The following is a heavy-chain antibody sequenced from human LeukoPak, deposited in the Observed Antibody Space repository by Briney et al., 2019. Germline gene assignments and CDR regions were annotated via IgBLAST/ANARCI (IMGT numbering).Heavy chain of an antibody. V-gene: IGHV5-51*01. CDR2: IFPGDSHI. J-gene: IGHJ3*01. Sequence: GESLKISCKGSGYSFTRYWIGLVRQMPGKGLEWMGIIFPGDSHIRYSPSFQGQATISADKSITNAYLQWSSLKASDTAMYYCARPNITSYYDSRGYDAFDVWGQGTMVTVSS. CDR1: GYSFTRYW. CDR3: ARPNITSYYDSRGYDAFDV. D-gene: IGHD3-22*01.